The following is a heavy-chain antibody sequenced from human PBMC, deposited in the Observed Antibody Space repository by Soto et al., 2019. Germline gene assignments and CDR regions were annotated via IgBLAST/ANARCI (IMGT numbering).Heavy chain of an antibody. V-gene: IGHV3-30*18. Sequence: QVPLVESGGGVVQPGRSLRLSCAVSGFTFSSYGMHWVRQAPGKGLEWVAVISYDGSNKYYADSVKGRFTISRDNSKNTLYLQMNSLRAEDTAVYYCAKDWQRLVHYYGLDVWGQGTTVTVSS. CDR2: ISYDGSNK. CDR3: AKDWQRLVHYYGLDV. J-gene: IGHJ6*02. CDR1: GFTFSSYG. D-gene: IGHD6-19*01.